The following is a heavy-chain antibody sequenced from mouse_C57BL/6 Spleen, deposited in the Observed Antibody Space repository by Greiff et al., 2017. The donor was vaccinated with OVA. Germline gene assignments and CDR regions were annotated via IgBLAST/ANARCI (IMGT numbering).Heavy chain of an antibody. J-gene: IGHJ4*01. CDR1: GFTFTDYY. D-gene: IGHD1-1*01. Sequence: EVQLVESGGGLVQPGGSLSLSCAASGFTFTDYYMSWVRQPPGKALEWLGFIRNKANGYTTEYSASVKGRFTISRDNSQSILYLQMNALRAEDSATYYCARYGTVAYYYAMDYWGQGTTLTVSS. V-gene: IGHV7-3*01. CDR3: ARYGTVAYYYAMDY. CDR2: IRNKANGYTT.